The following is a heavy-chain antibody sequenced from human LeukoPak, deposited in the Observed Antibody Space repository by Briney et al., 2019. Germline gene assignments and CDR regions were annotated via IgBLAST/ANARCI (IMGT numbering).Heavy chain of an antibody. CDR2: IKEDGSKE. J-gene: IGHJ5*02. Sequence: GGSLRLSCAASEFTFSRNWMSWVRQAPGKGLEWVANIKEDGSKENYEDSVKGRFTISRDNAKNSLYLQMSSLRAEDTAVYYCARAYSWGQGTRVTVSS. CDR3: ARAYS. V-gene: IGHV3-7*04. CDR1: EFTFSRNW. D-gene: IGHD2-21*01.